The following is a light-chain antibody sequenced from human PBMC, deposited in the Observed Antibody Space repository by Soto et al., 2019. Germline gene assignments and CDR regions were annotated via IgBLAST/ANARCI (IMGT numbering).Light chain of an antibody. CDR1: SSDVGGYNY. CDR3: SSYTGSRTLI. V-gene: IGLV2-14*01. CDR2: DVS. Sequence: QSVLTQPASVSGSPGQSITISCSGTSSDVGGYNYVSWYQQNPGKAPKVMIYDVSSRPSGVSDRFSGSKSGNTASLTISGLQAEDEGDYYCSSYTGSRTLIFCGGTKLTVL. J-gene: IGLJ2*01.